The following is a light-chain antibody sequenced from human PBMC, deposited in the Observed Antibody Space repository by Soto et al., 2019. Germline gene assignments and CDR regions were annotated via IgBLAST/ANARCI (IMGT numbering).Light chain of an antibody. V-gene: IGLV1-40*01. CDR3: QSCDSSLSVNYV. J-gene: IGLJ1*01. CDR2: GNS. CDR1: SSNIGAGYD. Sequence: QSVLTQPPSVSGAPGQRVTISCTGSSSNIGAGYDVHWYQQLPGTAPKLLIYGNSNRPSGVPDRFSGSKSGTSASLAITGLQAEDEADYYCQSCDSSLSVNYVFGTGTKVTVL.